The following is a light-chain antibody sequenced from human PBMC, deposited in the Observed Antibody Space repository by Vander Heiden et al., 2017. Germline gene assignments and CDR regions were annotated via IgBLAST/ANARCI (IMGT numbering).Light chain of an antibody. Sequence: EIVLTQSPDTLSLSPGERATLSCRASLSVNTNFLAWYQQKPGQAPRLLMSGASSRATGVPDRFSGSGSGTDFTLIISRLESEDCAVYFCQQYGTSPVTFGQGTRLELK. CDR3: QQYGTSPVT. V-gene: IGKV3-20*01. J-gene: IGKJ5*01. CDR2: GAS. CDR1: LSVNTNF.